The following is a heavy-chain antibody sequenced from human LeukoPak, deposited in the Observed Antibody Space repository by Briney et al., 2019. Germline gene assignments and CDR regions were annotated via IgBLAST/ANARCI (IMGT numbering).Heavy chain of an antibody. CDR2: VYYDGINK. CDR1: GFTFSSYE. V-gene: IGHV3-33*08. Sequence: GGSLRLSCAASGFTFSSYEMNWVRQAPGKGLEWVATVYYDGINKFYADSVKGRFTISRDNSKNTLSLQVIRLRAEDTAVYYCARDLGVSSGRYLDYWGQGTLVTVSS. J-gene: IGHJ4*02. D-gene: IGHD6-19*01. CDR3: ARDLGVSSGRYLDY.